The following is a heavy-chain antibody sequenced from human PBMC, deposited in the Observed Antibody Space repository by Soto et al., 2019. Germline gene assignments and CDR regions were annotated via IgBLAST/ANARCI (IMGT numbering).Heavy chain of an antibody. Sequence: SETLSLTCTVSGGSISGYYWSWIRQPPGKGLEWIGYIYYSGSTNYNPSLKSRVTISVDTSKNQFSLKLSSVTAADTAVYYCARRYYAAFDPWGQGTLVTVSS. J-gene: IGHJ5*02. CDR3: ARRYYAAFDP. CDR1: GGSISGYY. V-gene: IGHV4-59*01. D-gene: IGHD3-22*01. CDR2: IYYSGST.